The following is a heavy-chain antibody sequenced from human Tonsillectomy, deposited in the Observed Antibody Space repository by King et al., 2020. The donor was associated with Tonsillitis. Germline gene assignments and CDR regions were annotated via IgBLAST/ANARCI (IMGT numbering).Heavy chain of an antibody. CDR1: GGSISSTNYY. CDR3: ARLRDFSNTPHYFDY. CDR2: IYYSGST. D-gene: IGHD3-10*01. V-gene: IGHV4-39*07. J-gene: IGHJ4*02. Sequence: QLQESGPGLMKPSETLSLTCTVSGGSISSTNYYWGWIRQPPGKGLEWIGSIYYSGSTYYNPSLKSRVTISVDTSKNQFSLKLRSVTAADTAVYYCARLRDFSNTPHYFDYWGQGTLVTVSS.